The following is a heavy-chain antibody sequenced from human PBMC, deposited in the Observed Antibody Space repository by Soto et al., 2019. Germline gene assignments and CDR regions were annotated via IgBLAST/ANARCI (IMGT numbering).Heavy chain of an antibody. CDR3: ATTPAVRLPLDYYYYYMDV. CDR2: ISYGGSNK. CDR1: GFTFSSYG. V-gene: IGHV3-30*03. Sequence: VQLVESGGGVVQPGRSLRLSCAASGFTFSSYGLHWVRQAPGKGLEWVAVISYGGSNKYYADSVKGRFTISSDNSNNRLYVQMNSLRTEDTAMSYCATTPAVRLPLDYYYYYMDVWGKGTTVTVSS. D-gene: IGHD6-19*01. J-gene: IGHJ6*03.